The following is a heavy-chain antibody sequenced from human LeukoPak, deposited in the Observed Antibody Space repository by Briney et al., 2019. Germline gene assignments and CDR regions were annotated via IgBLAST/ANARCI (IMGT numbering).Heavy chain of an antibody. D-gene: IGHD3-22*01. J-gene: IGHJ3*01. V-gene: IGHV3-74*01. CDR2: INGDGSDT. Sequence: PGGSLRLSCAASEFTFSTYWMHWVRQPPGKGLVWVSRINGDGSDTTYADSVKGRFTISRDNAKNTLYLQMNSLRAEDTAVYFCVRVQLPADDIFDLWGQGTMVTVSS. CDR3: VRVQLPADDIFDL. CDR1: EFTFSTYW.